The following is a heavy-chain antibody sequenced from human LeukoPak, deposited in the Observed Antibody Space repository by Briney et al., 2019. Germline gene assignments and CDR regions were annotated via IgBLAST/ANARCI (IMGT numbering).Heavy chain of an antibody. Sequence: KPSETLSLTCTVSGGPISSYYWDWIRQPVGKGLEWIGRIYSSGSTNYNPSLKSRVTMSVDMSKNQFFLRLTSVTAADTAVYYCAREGLRYYDTSGFHYWGQGALVTVSS. CDR3: AREGLRYYDTSGFHY. CDR1: GGPISSYY. J-gene: IGHJ4*02. V-gene: IGHV4-4*07. D-gene: IGHD3-22*01. CDR2: IYSSGST.